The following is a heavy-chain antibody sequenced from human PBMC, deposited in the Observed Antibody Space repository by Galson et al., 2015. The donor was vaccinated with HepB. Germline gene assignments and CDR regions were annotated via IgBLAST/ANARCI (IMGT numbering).Heavy chain of an antibody. J-gene: IGHJ6*02. Sequence: SETLSLTCAVYGGSFSGYYWSWIRQPPGKGLGWIGEINHSGSTNYNPSLKSRVTISVDTSKNQFSLKLSSVTAADTAVYYCARGGSGSSGRARLGGMDVWGQGTTVTVSS. CDR3: ARGGSGSSGRARLGGMDV. D-gene: IGHD6-19*01. CDR2: INHSGST. V-gene: IGHV4-34*01. CDR1: GGSFSGYY.